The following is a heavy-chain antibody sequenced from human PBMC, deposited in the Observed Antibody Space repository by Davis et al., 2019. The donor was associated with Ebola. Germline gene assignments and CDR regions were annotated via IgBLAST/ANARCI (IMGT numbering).Heavy chain of an antibody. Sequence: PGGSLRLSCKGSGYSFTSYWIGWVRQMPGKGLEWMGIIYPGDSDTRYSPSFQGQVTISADKSISTAYLQWSSLKASDTAMYYCATIRGELAAAGTGWFDPWGQGTLVTVSS. J-gene: IGHJ5*02. D-gene: IGHD6-13*01. CDR3: ATIRGELAAAGTGWFDP. V-gene: IGHV5-51*01. CDR1: GYSFTSYW. CDR2: IYPGDSDT.